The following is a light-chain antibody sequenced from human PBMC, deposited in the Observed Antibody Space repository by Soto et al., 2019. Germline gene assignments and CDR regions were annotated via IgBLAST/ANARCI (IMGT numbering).Light chain of an antibody. J-gene: IGKJ2*01. CDR2: LGS. V-gene: IGKV2-28*01. CDR3: MQSLQTHT. Sequence: DIVMTQSPLSLPVTPGEPASISCRSSQSLLHRNGYNYVDWYLQKPGQSPQPLIYLGSNRASGVPDRFSGSGSGTDFTLKISRVEAEDVGVYYCMQSLQTHTFGQGTKLEIK. CDR1: QSLLHRNGYNY.